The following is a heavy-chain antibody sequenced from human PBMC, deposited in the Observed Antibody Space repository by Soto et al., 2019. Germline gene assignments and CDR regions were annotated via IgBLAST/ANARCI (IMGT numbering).Heavy chain of an antibody. D-gene: IGHD3-16*02. V-gene: IGHV3-7*01. J-gene: IGHJ4*02. CDR1: GFTFSNYW. Sequence: EVQLVESGGGLVQPGGSLRLSCAASGFTFSNYWMSWVRQAPGKGLEWVANIKQDGSEKYYVDSVKGRFTISRDNAKNSLFLQMNSVRAEDTAVYYCASFAYYDYIWGSYLDYWGQGTLVTVSS. CDR3: ASFAYYDYIWGSYLDY. CDR2: IKQDGSEK.